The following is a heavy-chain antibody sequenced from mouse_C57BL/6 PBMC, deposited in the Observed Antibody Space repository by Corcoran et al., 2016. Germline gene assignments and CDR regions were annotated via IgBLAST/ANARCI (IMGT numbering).Heavy chain of an antibody. D-gene: IGHD1-1*01. Sequence: QVTLKESGPGILQSSQTLSLTCSFSGFSLSTSGMGVSWIRQPSGKGLEWLAHIYWDDAKRYNPSLKSRLTISKDTSRNQVFLKITSVDTADTATYYCARRVITTVVAPYAMDYWGQGTSVTVSS. CDR3: ARRVITTVVAPYAMDY. CDR2: IYWDDAK. V-gene: IGHV8-12*01. J-gene: IGHJ4*01. CDR1: GFSLSTSGMG.